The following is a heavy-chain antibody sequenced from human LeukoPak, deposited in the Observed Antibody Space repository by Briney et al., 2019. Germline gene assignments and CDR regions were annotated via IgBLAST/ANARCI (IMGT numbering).Heavy chain of an antibody. CDR1: GFTFSFTA. V-gene: IGHV3-23*01. CDR2: ISGSGGST. D-gene: IGHD5-24*01. CDR3: AKGRGWLPDY. J-gene: IGHJ4*02. Sequence: GGSLRLSCAASGFTFSFTAMTWVRQTPGKGLEWVSSISGSGGSTYYADSVKGRFTISRGNSKNTVSLQMNSLRAEDTAVYYCAKGRGWLPDYWGQGTLVTVSS.